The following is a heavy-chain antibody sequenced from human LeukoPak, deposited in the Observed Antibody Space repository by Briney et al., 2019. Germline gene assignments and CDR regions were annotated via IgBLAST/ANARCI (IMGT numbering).Heavy chain of an antibody. CDR1: GGSISSSSYY. D-gene: IGHD4-23*01. V-gene: IGHV4-39*01. CDR3: AGRIVVTRGFDY. Sequence: PSETLSLTCTVSGGSISSSSYYWGWIRQPPGKGLEWIGSIYYSGSTYYNPSLKSRATISVDTSKNQFSLKLSSVTAADTAVYYCAGRIVVTRGFDYWGQGTLVTVSS. CDR2: IYYSGST. J-gene: IGHJ4*02.